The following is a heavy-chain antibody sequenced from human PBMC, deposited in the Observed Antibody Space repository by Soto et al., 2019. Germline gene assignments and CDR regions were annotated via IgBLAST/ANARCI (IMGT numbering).Heavy chain of an antibody. V-gene: IGHV4-34*01. CDR3: ARVSGIYYYGMDV. CDR2: INHSGST. D-gene: IGHD3-10*01. Sequence: SETLSLTCAVYGGSFSGYYWSWIRQPPGKGLEWIGEINHSGSTNYNPSLKSRVTISVDTSKNRFSLKLSSVTAADTAVYYCARVSGIYYYGMDVWGKGTTVTVPS. J-gene: IGHJ6*04. CDR1: GGSFSGYY.